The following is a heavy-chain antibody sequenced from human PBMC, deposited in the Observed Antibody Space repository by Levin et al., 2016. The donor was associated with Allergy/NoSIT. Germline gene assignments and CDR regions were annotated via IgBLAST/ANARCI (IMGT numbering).Heavy chain of an antibody. J-gene: IGHJ6*02. CDR2: IIPIFGTA. Sequence: SVKVSCKVSGYTLTELSMHWVRQAPGKGLEWMGGIIPIFGTANYAQKFQGRVTITADKSTSTAYMELSSLRSEDTAVYYCARDGPGGVVVPAAIRYYYGMDVWGQGTTVTVSS. CDR1: GYTLTELS. D-gene: IGHD2-2*01. CDR3: ARDGPGGVVVPAAIRYYYGMDV. V-gene: IGHV1-69*06.